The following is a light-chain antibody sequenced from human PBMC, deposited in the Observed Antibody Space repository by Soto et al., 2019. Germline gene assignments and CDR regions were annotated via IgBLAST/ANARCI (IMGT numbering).Light chain of an antibody. Sequence: QSVLTQPASVSGSPGQSITISCTGTSSDVGSHNFVSWYQQRPCKAPILMIFDVTKRPSGVSSRFSASKSGNTASLTISGVQAEDEADYYCCSYAGTTTWVFGGGTKLTVL. CDR2: DVT. J-gene: IGLJ2*01. CDR3: CSYAGTTTWV. V-gene: IGLV2-23*02. CDR1: SSDVGSHNF.